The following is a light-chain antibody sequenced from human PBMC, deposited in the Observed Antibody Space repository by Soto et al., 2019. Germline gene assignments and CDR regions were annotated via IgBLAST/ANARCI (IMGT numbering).Light chain of an antibody. J-gene: IGKJ1*01. CDR2: GAS. Sequence: EIVLTQSPGTLSMSPGERATLSCRASQSISSNDLAWYQQKPGQAPRLLIYGASSRATGIPDRFSGSGSGTDFTLTISRLEAEDFAVYYCQQYGSSPRTFGQGTKVEFK. V-gene: IGKV3-20*01. CDR1: QSISSND. CDR3: QQYGSSPRT.